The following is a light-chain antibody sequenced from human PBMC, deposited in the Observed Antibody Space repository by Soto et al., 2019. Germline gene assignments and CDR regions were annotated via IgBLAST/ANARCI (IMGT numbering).Light chain of an antibody. CDR1: SSNIGAGYD. Sequence: QSGLTQPPSVSGAPGQRGTISCTGSSSNIGAGYDVHWYQQLPGTAPKLLIYGNSNRPSGVPDRFSGSKSGTAASLAVTGLHIEDEAEYYCHIDDSSLGAKYIFGTGSKLTV. CDR3: HIDDSSLGAKYI. J-gene: IGLJ1*01. CDR2: GNS. V-gene: IGLV1-40*01.